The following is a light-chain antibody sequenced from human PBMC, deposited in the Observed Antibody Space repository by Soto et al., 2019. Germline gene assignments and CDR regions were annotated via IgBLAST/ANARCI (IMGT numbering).Light chain of an antibody. J-gene: IGKJ1*01. V-gene: IGKV4-1*01. CDR1: QSVLFSSNNKNY. CDR3: QQYYSIPRT. CDR2: WAS. Sequence: DIVMTQSPDSLAVSLGERATINGKSSQSVLFSSNNKNYLTWYQQKPGQPPKLLIYWASTRESGVPERFSGSGSGTDFTLTISSLQAEDVAVYYCQQYYSIPRTFGQGTKVDIK.